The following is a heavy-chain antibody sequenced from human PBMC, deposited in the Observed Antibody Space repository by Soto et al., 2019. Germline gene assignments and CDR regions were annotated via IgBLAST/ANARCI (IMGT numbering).Heavy chain of an antibody. D-gene: IGHD6-6*01. Sequence: PGGSLRLSCAASGFTFSSYSMNWVRQAPGKGLEWVSSISSSSSYIYYADSVKGRFTISRDNAKNSLYLQMNSLRAEDTAVYYCARNEGSSAGWFDPWGQGTLVTVSS. CDR3: ARNEGSSAGWFDP. CDR2: ISSSSSYI. V-gene: IGHV3-21*01. J-gene: IGHJ5*02. CDR1: GFTFSSYS.